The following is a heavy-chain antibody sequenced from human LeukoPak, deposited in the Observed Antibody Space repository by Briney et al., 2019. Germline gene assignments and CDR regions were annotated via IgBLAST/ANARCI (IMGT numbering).Heavy chain of an antibody. CDR2: INHSGST. V-gene: IGHV4-39*07. Sequence: SETLSLTCTVSGGSISSSSYYWSWIRQPPGKGLEWIGEINHSGSTNYNPSLKSRVTISVDTSKNQFSLKLSSVTAADTAVYYCATLRPGYDSSGQIDYWGQGTLVTVSS. J-gene: IGHJ4*02. D-gene: IGHD3-22*01. CDR1: GGSISSSSYY. CDR3: ATLRPGYDSSGQIDY.